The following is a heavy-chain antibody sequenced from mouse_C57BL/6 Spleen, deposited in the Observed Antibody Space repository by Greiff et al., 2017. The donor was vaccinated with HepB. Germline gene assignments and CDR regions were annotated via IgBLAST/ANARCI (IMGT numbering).Heavy chain of an antibody. J-gene: IGHJ1*03. CDR3: ARSGDYDVGYFDV. Sequence: VQRVESGPELVKPGASVKISCKASGYAFSSSWMNWVKQRPGKGLEWIGRIYPGDGDTNYNGKFKGKATLTADKSSSTAYMQLSSLTSEDSAVYFCARSGDYDVGYFDVWGTGTTVTVSS. CDR1: GYAFSSSW. D-gene: IGHD2-4*01. V-gene: IGHV1-82*01. CDR2: IYPGDGDT.